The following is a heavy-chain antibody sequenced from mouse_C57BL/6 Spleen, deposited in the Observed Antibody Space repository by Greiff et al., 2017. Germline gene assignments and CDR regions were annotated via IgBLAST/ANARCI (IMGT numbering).Heavy chain of an antibody. CDR3: GRRDKSSYEEVFDY. V-gene: IGHV1-72*01. Sequence: QVQLQQPGAELVKPGASVKLSCKASGYTFTSYWMHWVKQRPGRGLEWIGRIDPNSGGTKYNEKFKSKATLTVDKPSSTAYMQLSSLTSEDSAVYYCGRRDKSSYEEVFDYWGQGTTVTVSA. CDR1: GYTFTSYW. J-gene: IGHJ2*01. CDR2: IDPNSGGT. D-gene: IGHD1-1*01.